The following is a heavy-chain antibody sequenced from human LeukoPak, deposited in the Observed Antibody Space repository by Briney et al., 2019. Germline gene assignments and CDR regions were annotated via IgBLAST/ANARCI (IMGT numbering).Heavy chain of an antibody. D-gene: IGHD3-10*01. CDR1: GFTFSSYA. Sequence: PGGSLRLSCAASGFTFSSYAMSWVRQAPGKGPEWVSAISGSGGSTYYADSVKGRFTISRDNSKNTLYLQMNSLRAEDTAVYYCARGIRGVIFYYFDYWGQGTLVTVSS. J-gene: IGHJ4*02. V-gene: IGHV3-23*01. CDR2: ISGSGGST. CDR3: ARGIRGVIFYYFDY.